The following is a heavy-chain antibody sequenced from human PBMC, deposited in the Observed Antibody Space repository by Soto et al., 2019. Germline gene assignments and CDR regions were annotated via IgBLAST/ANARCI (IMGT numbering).Heavy chain of an antibody. J-gene: IGHJ3*02. CDR3: AGDDCSSTSCYGDAFDI. Sequence: ASVKVSCKASGYTFTSYGISWVRQAPGQGLEWMGWISAYNGNTNYAQKLQGRVTMTTDTSTSTAYMELRSLRSDDTAVYYCAGDDCSSTSCYGDAFDIWGQGTMVTVSS. D-gene: IGHD2-2*01. CDR2: ISAYNGNT. CDR1: GYTFTSYG. V-gene: IGHV1-18*01.